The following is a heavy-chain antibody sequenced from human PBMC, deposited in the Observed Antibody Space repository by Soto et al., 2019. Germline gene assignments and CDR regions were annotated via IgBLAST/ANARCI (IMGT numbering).Heavy chain of an antibody. CDR3: AKVITGTFYYFDY. J-gene: IGHJ4*02. V-gene: IGHV3-30*18. CDR2: ISYDGSNK. Sequence: PGGSLRLSCAAPGVTFSSYGMHWVRQAPGKGLEWVAVISYDGSNKYYADSVKGRFTISRDNSKNTLYLQMNSLRAEDTAVYYCAKVITGTFYYFDYWGQGTLVTVSS. CDR1: GVTFSSYG. D-gene: IGHD1-7*01.